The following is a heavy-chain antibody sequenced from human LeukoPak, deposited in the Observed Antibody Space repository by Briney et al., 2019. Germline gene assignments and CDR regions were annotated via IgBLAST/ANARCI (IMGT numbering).Heavy chain of an antibody. CDR1: GGSISSSNHY. D-gene: IGHD3-22*01. Sequence: SETLSLTCTVSGGSISSSNHYWGWIRQPPGKGLEWIGSIYYSGSNYYKSSLRSRVTISADTSKNQFSLKLSSVAAADTAVYYCARHRFALVIRGPLDYWGQGTLVTVSS. CDR3: ARHRFALVIRGPLDY. J-gene: IGHJ4*02. CDR2: IYYSGSN. V-gene: IGHV4-39*01.